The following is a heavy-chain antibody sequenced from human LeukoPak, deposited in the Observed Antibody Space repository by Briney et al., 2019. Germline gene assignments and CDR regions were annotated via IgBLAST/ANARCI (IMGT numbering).Heavy chain of an antibody. D-gene: IGHD7-27*01. CDR2: IYPADSDT. J-gene: IGHJ4*02. V-gene: IGHV5-51*01. CDR3: ARQGHLGYFDY. CDR1: GYIFTSYW. Sequence: GESLKISFKGSGYIFTSYWIGWVRQMPGKGLEWMGIIYPADSDTRYSPSFQGQVTISADKSISTAYLQWSSLKASDSAMYYCARQGHLGYFDYWGQGTLVTVSS.